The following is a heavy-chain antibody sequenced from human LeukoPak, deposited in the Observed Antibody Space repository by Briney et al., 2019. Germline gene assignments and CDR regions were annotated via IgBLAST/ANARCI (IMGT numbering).Heavy chain of an antibody. V-gene: IGHV1-8*01. Sequence: GASVKVSCKTSGYPFTSYDIHWVRQAAGHGLEWMPWMTPNSEKRAYAQKFQGRVTMTTNTSIDTAYMELSSLTFDDTAIYYCARGRGWGILDSWGQGHLVTVSS. J-gene: IGHJ4*02. CDR3: ARGRGWGILDS. D-gene: IGHD6-19*01. CDR1: GYPFTSYD. CDR2: MTPNSEKR.